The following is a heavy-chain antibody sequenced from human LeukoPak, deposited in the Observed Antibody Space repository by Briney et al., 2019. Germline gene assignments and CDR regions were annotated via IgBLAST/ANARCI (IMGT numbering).Heavy chain of an antibody. Sequence: SGPTLVKPTQTLTLTCTFSGFSLTTGGVGVGWIHQPPGKALEWLAVIYWDDDKRYSPSLKSRLTISKDTSKNQVVLTMTNMDPVDTATYYCAHRPPGAAGVEWSFDYWGQGTLVTVSS. D-gene: IGHD6-13*01. CDR2: IYWDDDK. CDR1: GFSLTTGGVG. CDR3: AHRPPGAAGVEWSFDY. V-gene: IGHV2-5*02. J-gene: IGHJ4*02.